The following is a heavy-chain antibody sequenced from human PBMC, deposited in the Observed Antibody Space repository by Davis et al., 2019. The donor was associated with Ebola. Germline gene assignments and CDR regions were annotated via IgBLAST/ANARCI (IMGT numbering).Heavy chain of an antibody. CDR1: GFTFSNAW. J-gene: IGHJ4*02. D-gene: IGHD1-26*01. Sequence: PGGSLRLSCAASGFTFSNAWMNWVRQAPGQGLEWVSFISSKAYGGTTEYAASVKGRFTISRDDSKSIAYLQMNSLKTEDTALYYCNRDDGGATVDWGQGTLVTVSS. CDR3: NRDDGGATVD. CDR2: ISSKAYGGTT. V-gene: IGHV3-49*04.